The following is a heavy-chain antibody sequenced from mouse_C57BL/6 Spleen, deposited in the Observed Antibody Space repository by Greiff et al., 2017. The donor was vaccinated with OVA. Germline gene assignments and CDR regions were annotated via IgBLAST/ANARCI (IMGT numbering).Heavy chain of an antibody. D-gene: IGHD2-3*01. V-gene: IGHV1-39*01. J-gene: IGHJ3*01. Sequence: VHVKQSGPELVKPGASVKISCKASGYSFTDYNMNWVKQSNGKSLEWIGVINPNYGTTSYNQKFKGKATLTVDQSSSTAYMQLNSLTSEDSAVYYCASNDGYSAWFAYWGQGTLVTVSA. CDR1: GYSFTDYN. CDR2: INPNYGTT. CDR3: ASNDGYSAWFAY.